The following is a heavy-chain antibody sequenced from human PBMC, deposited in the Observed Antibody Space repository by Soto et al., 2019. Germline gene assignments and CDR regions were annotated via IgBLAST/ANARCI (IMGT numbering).Heavy chain of an antibody. J-gene: IGHJ6*02. CDR1: GCSVTTGSYN. CDR2: IFFTGIT. V-gene: IGHV4-61*01. Sequence: QVQLQESGPGLVRPSETLSLTCTVSGCSVTTGSYNWSWIRRPPGKGLEWIGNIFFTGITHYNPSLNTRVTMSVDRSKNQFSLTVTYVTAADTAVYYCARDGHGMDVWGQGTTVTVSS. CDR3: ARDGHGMDV.